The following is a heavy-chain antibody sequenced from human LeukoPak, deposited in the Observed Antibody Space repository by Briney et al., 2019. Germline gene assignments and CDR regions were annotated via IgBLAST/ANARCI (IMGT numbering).Heavy chain of an antibody. CDR3: AREHSGYDFPGRDYYYMDV. CDR2: ISSSSSTI. V-gene: IGHV3-48*04. Sequence: GGSLRLSCAASGFTFSSYSMNWVRQAPGKGLEWVSYISSSSSTIYYADSVKGRFTISRDNARNSLYLQMNSLRAEDTAVYYCAREHSGYDFPGRDYYYMDVWGKGTTVTVSS. CDR1: GFTFSSYS. J-gene: IGHJ6*03. D-gene: IGHD5-12*01.